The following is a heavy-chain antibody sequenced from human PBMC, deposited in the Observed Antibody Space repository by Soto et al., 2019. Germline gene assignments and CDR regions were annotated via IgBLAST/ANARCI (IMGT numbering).Heavy chain of an antibody. CDR3: AREGSLYSSSLHHFDY. D-gene: IGHD6-6*01. CDR2: IWYDGSNK. CDR1: GFTFSSYG. V-gene: IGHV3-33*01. J-gene: IGHJ4*02. Sequence: GGSLRLSCAASGFTFSSYGMHWVRQAPGKGLEWVAVIWYDGSNKYYADSVKGRFTISRDNSKNTLYLQMNSLRAEDTAVYYCAREGSLYSSSLHHFDYWGQGTLVTVSS.